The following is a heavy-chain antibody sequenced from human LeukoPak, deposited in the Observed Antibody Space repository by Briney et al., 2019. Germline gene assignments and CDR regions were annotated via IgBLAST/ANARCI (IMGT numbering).Heavy chain of an antibody. Sequence: PGGSLRLSCAASGFTFSSYAMYWVRQAPGKGLEWVAVISYDGSNKYYADSVKGRFTISRDNSKNTLYLQMNSLRAEDTAVYYCATLKTTVTTYFDYWGQGTLVTVSS. CDR2: ISYDGSNK. CDR1: GFTFSSYA. D-gene: IGHD4-17*01. V-gene: IGHV3-30*04. CDR3: ATLKTTVTTYFDY. J-gene: IGHJ4*02.